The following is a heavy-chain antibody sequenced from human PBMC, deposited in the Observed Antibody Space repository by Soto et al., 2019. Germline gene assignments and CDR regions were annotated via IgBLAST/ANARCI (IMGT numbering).Heavy chain of an antibody. D-gene: IGHD3-9*01. J-gene: IGHJ4*02. V-gene: IGHV4-59*01. CDR3: ARGHDILTGYYKGYFDY. Sequence: SETLSLTCTLSGGSISSYYWSWIREPPGKGLEWIGHIYYSGSPNYNPSLKSRVTISVDTSKNQFSLKLSSVTAADTAVYYCARGHDILTGYYKGYFDYWGQGTLVTVSS. CDR1: GGSISSYY. CDR2: IYYSGSP.